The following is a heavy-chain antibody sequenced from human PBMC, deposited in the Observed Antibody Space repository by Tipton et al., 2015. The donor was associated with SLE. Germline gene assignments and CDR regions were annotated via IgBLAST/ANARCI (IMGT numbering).Heavy chain of an antibody. CDR2: TSNSGST. Sequence: TLSLTCTVSGGSVNSFTMHYWGWIRQPPGEGMGWIGYTSNSGSTNNNPSLKSRVSMSMDTSKNQFSLSLSSVTAADTAIYYCLMATTGWYFDYWGQGRRVTVSS. D-gene: IGHD5-24*01. J-gene: IGHJ4*02. V-gene: IGHV4-61*05. CDR3: LMATTGWYFDY. CDR1: GGSVNSFTMHY.